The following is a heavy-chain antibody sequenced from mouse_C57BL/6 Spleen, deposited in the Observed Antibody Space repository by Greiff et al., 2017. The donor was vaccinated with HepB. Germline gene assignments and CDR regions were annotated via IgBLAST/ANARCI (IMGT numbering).Heavy chain of an antibody. Sequence: QVTLKESGPGILQPSQTLSLTCSFSGFSLSTFGMGVGWIRQPSGKGLEWLAHIWWDDDKYYNPALKSRLTISKDTSKNQVFLKIANVDTADTATYYCARTSTVVAPYAMDYWGQGTSVTVSS. CDR3: ARTSTVVAPYAMDY. D-gene: IGHD1-1*01. V-gene: IGHV8-8*01. CDR2: IWWDDDK. J-gene: IGHJ4*01. CDR1: GFSLSTFGMG.